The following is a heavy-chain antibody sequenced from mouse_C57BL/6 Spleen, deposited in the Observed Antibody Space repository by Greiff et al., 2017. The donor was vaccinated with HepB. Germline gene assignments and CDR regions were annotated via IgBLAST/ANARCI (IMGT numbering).Heavy chain of an antibody. CDR3: AKKDGSSSYYFDY. CDR2: IYPRSGNT. Sequence: VHLVESGAELARPGASVKLSCKASGYTFTSYGISWVKQRTGQGLEWIGEIYPRSGNTYYNEKFKGKATLTAEKSSSTADMELRSLTSEDSAFYFCAKKDGSSSYYFDYWGQGTTLTVSS. D-gene: IGHD1-1*01. V-gene: IGHV1-81*01. CDR1: GYTFTSYG. J-gene: IGHJ2*01.